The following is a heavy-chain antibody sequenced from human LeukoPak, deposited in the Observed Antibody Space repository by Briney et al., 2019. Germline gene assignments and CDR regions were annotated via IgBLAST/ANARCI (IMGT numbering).Heavy chain of an antibody. D-gene: IGHD5-24*01. CDR2: IYPRDGST. J-gene: IGHJ4*02. V-gene: IGHV1-46*01. CDR1: GYTFTSNY. Sequence: GASVKVSCTASGYTFTSNYIHWVRQAPGQGLEWMGMIYPRDGSTSYAQKFQGRVTVTRDTSTSTVHMELSGLRSEDTAVYYCARDQEGYDYWGQGTLVTVS. CDR3: ARDQEGYDY.